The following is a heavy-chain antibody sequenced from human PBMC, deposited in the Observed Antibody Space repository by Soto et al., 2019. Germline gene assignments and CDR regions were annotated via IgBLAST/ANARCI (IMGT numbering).Heavy chain of an antibody. Sequence: SGPTLVNPTQTLTLTCTFSGFSLRTRGLCVSGIRQPPGKALEWLALIDWDDDKYYTTSLKTRLTISKDTSKNQVVLRMTNMDPVDTATYYCARGMSPNWFDPWGQGTLMTVSS. CDR2: IDWDDDK. CDR1: GFSLRTRGLC. V-gene: IGHV2-70*01. CDR3: ARGMSPNWFDP. J-gene: IGHJ5*02.